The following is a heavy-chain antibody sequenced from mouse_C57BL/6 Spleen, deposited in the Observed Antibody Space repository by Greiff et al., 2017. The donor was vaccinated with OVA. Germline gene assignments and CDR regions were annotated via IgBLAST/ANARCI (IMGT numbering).Heavy chain of an antibody. J-gene: IGHJ2*01. V-gene: IGHV1-64*01. CDR2: IHPNSGST. D-gene: IGHD2-2*01. Sequence: QVQLQQSGAELVKPGASVKLSCKASGYTFTSYWMHWVKQRPGQGLEWIGMIHPNSGSTNYNEKFKSKATLTVDKSSSTAYMQLSSLTSEASAVYYCARWGVTTLFDYWGQGTTLTVSS. CDR3: ARWGVTTLFDY. CDR1: GYTFTSYW.